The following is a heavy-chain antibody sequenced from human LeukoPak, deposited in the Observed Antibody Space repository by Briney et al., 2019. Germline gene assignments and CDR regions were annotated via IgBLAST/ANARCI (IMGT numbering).Heavy chain of an antibody. Sequence: NPSETLSLTCPVYGGSFSGYYWSWIRQPPGKGLEWIGEINHSGSTNYNPSLKSRVTISVDTSKNQFSLKLSSVTAADTAVYHCARGREAVAANFAYYFDYWGQGTLVTVSS. J-gene: IGHJ4*02. V-gene: IGHV4-34*01. CDR3: ARGREAVAANFAYYFDY. CDR1: GGSFSGYY. CDR2: INHSGST. D-gene: IGHD6-19*01.